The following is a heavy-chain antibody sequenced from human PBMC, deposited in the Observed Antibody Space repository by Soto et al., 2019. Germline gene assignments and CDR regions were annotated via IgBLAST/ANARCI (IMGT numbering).Heavy chain of an antibody. CDR3: AKDATRTDGWYYFDY. J-gene: IGHJ4*02. Sequence: GGSLRLSCAASGFTFSILAMGWVRQAPGKGLEWVSVIDYTGGTTYYTDSVKGRFTISRDNSKKTLYLQMNSLRAEDTAVYYCAKDATRTDGWYYFDYWGQGALVTVSS. D-gene: IGHD6-19*01. V-gene: IGHV3-23*01. CDR1: GFTFSILA. CDR2: IDYTGGTT.